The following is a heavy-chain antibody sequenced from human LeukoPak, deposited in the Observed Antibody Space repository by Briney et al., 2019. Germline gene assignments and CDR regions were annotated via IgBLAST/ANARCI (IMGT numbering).Heavy chain of an antibody. J-gene: IGHJ4*02. CDR1: GFTFSSYS. V-gene: IGHV3-21*01. D-gene: IGHD3-16*01. Sequence: GGSLRLSCAASGFTFSSYSTNWVRQAPGKGLEWVSSISSSSSYIYYADSVKGRFTISRDNAKNSLYLQVNSLRAEDTAVYYCARAALRGHHFDYWGQGTLVTVSS. CDR2: ISSSSSYI. CDR3: ARAALRGHHFDY.